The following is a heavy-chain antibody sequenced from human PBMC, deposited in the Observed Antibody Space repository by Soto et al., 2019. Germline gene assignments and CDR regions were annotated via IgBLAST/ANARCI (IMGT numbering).Heavy chain of an antibody. Sequence: GGSLRLSCEASAFTFSGFWMSWVRQAPGKGLEWVANIKHDGRERYYVDSVKGRFTISRDNTKDSLYLQMTGLGVKDTVVYYCARGMTPIPYYQDRSGFYLPNPQASFDDWGRETLATVS. CDR3: ARGMTPIPYYQDRSGFYLPNPQASFDD. CDR2: IKHDGRER. V-gene: IGHV3-7*01. D-gene: IGHD3-22*01. J-gene: IGHJ4*02. CDR1: AFTFSGFW.